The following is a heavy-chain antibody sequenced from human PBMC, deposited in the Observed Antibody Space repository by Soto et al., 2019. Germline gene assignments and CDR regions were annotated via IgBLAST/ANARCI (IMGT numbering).Heavy chain of an antibody. CDR3: ASERSAQYFDF. CDR1: GGTFSSHG. V-gene: IGHV1-69*06. Sequence: QVQLVQSGTVVQRRGSSVKVSYQASGGTFSSHGMAWVRQAPGQGLEWMGGIIPTFGTPTYAPKFQGRVTITADKSTNTAYMELSSLRSEDTGVYYCASERSAQYFDFWGQGTLITVSS. J-gene: IGHJ4*02. D-gene: IGHD1-26*01. CDR2: IIPTFGTP.